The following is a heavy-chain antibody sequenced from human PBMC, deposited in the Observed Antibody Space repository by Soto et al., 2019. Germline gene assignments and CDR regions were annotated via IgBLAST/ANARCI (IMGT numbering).Heavy chain of an antibody. CDR2: INHSGST. CDR1: GGSFSGYY. Sequence: QVQLQQWGAGLLKPSETLSLTCAVYGGSFSGYYWSWIRQPPGKGLEWIGEINHSGSTNYNPSLKGRVTISVDTSKNQFSLKLSSVTAADTAVYYCARGVAAAGNADYWGQGTLVTVSS. CDR3: ARGVAAAGNADY. V-gene: IGHV4-34*01. D-gene: IGHD6-13*01. J-gene: IGHJ4*02.